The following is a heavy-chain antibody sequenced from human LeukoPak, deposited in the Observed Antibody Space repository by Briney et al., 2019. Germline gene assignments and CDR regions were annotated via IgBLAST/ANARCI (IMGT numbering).Heavy chain of an antibody. Sequence: GGSLRLSCAASGFSVSGNYMSWVRQAPGKGLEWVSFIHTSGSTFYADSVKGRFTISRDNSKNTLYLQMNSLRAEDTAMYYCARDAGTNLDAFDIWGQGTMVTVSS. J-gene: IGHJ3*02. CDR1: GFSVSGNY. CDR2: IHTSGST. D-gene: IGHD1-1*01. CDR3: ARDAGTNLDAFDI. V-gene: IGHV3-53*01.